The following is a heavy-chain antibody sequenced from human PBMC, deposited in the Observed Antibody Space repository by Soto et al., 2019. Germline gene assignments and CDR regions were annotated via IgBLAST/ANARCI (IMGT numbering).Heavy chain of an antibody. J-gene: IGHJ3*02. CDR1: GGTFSSYS. D-gene: IGHD2-15*01. Sequence: GASVKVSCKASGGTFSSYSISWVRHAPGQRLEWMGWINPNRGGTNYAQKFQGWGTMTRETSISTAYMELSRLRSDDSAVYYCARDQGSGGSCYDIWGQGTMVTVSS. CDR2: INPNRGGT. V-gene: IGHV1-2*04. CDR3: ARDQGSGGSCYDI.